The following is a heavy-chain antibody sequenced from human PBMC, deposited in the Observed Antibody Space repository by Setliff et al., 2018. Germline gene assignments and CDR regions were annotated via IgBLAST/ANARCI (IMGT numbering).Heavy chain of an antibody. D-gene: IGHD3-10*01. CDR3: AREELWFGELASYYYYGMDV. CDR1: GFTFSSYW. Sequence: GGSLRLSCAASGFTFSSYWMSWVRQAPGKGLEWVSSISSSSSYIYYADSVKGRFTISRDNAKNSLYLQMNSLRAEDTAVYYCAREELWFGELASYYYYGMDVWGQGTTVTVSS. CDR2: ISSSSSYI. J-gene: IGHJ6*02. V-gene: IGHV3-21*01.